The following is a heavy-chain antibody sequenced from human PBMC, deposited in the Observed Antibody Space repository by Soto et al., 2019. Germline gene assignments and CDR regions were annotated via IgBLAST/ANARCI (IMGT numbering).Heavy chain of an antibody. J-gene: IGHJ4*02. CDR3: ARTVGPGLSDYFDY. Sequence: SETLSLTCTVSGGSISSGDYYWSWIRQPPGKGLEWIGFIYYTGSVNSNPSLKSRVTISVATSKKQFSLNLSSVTAADTAVYYCARTVGPGLSDYFDYWGQGTLVTVSS. CDR2: IYYTGSV. V-gene: IGHV4-61*08. D-gene: IGHD2-15*01. CDR1: GGSISSGDYY.